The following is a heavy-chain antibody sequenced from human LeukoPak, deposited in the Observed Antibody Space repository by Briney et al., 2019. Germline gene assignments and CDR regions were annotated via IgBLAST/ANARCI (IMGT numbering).Heavy chain of an antibody. V-gene: IGHV4-4*08. CDR1: GDSISSGN. Sequence: SETLSLTCTVSGDSISSGNWGWIRQPPGKGLEWIGSIYTSGSTNYNPSLKSRVTISVDTSKNQFSLKLSSVTAADTAVYYCARSGDILTGYYGYYFDYWGQGTLVTVSS. CDR2: IYTSGST. CDR3: ARSGDILTGYYGYYFDY. J-gene: IGHJ4*02. D-gene: IGHD3-9*01.